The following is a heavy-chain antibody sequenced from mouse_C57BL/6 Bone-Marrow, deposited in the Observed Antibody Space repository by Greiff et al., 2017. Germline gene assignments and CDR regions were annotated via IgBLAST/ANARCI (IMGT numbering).Heavy chain of an antibody. V-gene: IGHV1-69*01. CDR2: IDPSDSYT. J-gene: IGHJ3*01. CDR3: GTVVEGY. CDR1: GYTFTSYW. Sequence: QVQLQQPGAELVMPGASVKLSCKASGYTFTSYWMPWVKQRPGQGLEWIGEIDPSDSYTNYNQKFKGKSTLTVDKSSSTAYMQLSSLTSEDSAVYYCGTVVEGYWGQGTLVTVSA. D-gene: IGHD1-1*01.